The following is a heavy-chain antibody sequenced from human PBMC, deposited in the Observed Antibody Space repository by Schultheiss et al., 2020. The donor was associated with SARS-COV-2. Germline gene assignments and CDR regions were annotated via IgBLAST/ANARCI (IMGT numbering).Heavy chain of an antibody. CDR2: INPNSGGT. CDR1: GYTFTGYY. V-gene: IGHV1-2*02. CDR3: ARDREYNLNYRAFLAHYYGMDV. Sequence: ASVKVSCKASGYTFTGYYMHWVRQAPGQGLEWMGWINPNSGGTNYAQKFQGRVTMTRDTSISTAYMELSRLRSDDTAVYYCARDREYNLNYRAFLAHYYGMDVWGQGTTVTVSS. J-gene: IGHJ6*02. D-gene: IGHD1-7*01.